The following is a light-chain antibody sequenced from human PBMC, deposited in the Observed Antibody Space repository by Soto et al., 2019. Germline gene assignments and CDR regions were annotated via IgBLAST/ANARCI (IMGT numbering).Light chain of an antibody. Sequence: QLVLTQPPSVSGAPRQRVTISCSGSSSNIGNNAVNWYQQLPRKAPRLLIHYDDLLTSGVSDRFSGAKSGTSAALAISGLQSEDEADYYCAAWDDSLNGVAFGGGTKVTVL. J-gene: IGLJ2*01. CDR2: YDD. V-gene: IGLV1-36*01. CDR3: AAWDDSLNGVA. CDR1: SSNIGNNA.